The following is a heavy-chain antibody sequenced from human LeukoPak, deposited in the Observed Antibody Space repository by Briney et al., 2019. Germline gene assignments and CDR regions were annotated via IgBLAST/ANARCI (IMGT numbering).Heavy chain of an antibody. J-gene: IGHJ4*02. V-gene: IGHV4-31*03. D-gene: IGHD3-22*01. CDR3: ARFPKYYYDSSGLDY. Sequence: SETLSLTCTVSGGSISSGGYYWSWIRQHPGKGLEWIGYIYYSGSTYYNPSLKSRVTISVDTSKNQFSLKLSSVTAADTAVYYCARFPKYYYDSSGLDYWGQGTLVTVSS. CDR1: GGSISSGGYY. CDR2: IYYSGST.